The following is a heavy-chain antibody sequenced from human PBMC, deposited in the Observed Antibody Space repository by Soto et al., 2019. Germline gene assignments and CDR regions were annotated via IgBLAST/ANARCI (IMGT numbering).Heavy chain of an antibody. CDR1: GFTFSSYG. V-gene: IGHV3-33*01. D-gene: IGHD2-2*01. CDR2: IWYDGSNK. Sequence: PGGSLRLSCAASGFTFSSYGMHWVRQAPGKGLEWVAVIWYDGSNKYYADSVKGRFTISRDNAKNSLYLQMNSLRAEDTAVYYCAREYCSSTSCLNWFAPWGQGTLVTVSS. CDR3: AREYCSSTSCLNWFAP. J-gene: IGHJ5*02.